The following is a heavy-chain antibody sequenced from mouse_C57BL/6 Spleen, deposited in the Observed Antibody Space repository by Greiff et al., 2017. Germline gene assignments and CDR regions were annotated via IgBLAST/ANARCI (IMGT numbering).Heavy chain of an antibody. J-gene: IGHJ2*01. D-gene: IGHD3-2*01. CDR3: ARSVRQPLRYFDY. CDR1: GYTFTSYW. Sequence: QVQLQQPGAELVKPGASVKLSCKASGYTFTSYWMQWVKQRPGQGLEWIGEIDPSDSYTNYNQKFKGKATLTVDTSSSTAYMQLSSLTSEDSAVYYCARSVRQPLRYFDYWGQGTTLTVSS. V-gene: IGHV1-50*01. CDR2: IDPSDSYT.